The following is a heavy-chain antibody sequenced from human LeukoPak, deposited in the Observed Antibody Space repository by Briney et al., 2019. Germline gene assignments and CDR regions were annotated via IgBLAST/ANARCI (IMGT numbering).Heavy chain of an antibody. D-gene: IGHD2-2*01. J-gene: IGHJ5*02. Sequence: SETLSLTCAVYGGSFSGYYWSWIRQPPGKGLEWIGEINHSGSTNYNPSLKSRVTISVGTSKNQSSLKLSSVTAADTAVYYCAIHIVVVPAAKKKNWFDPWGQGTLVTVSS. CDR3: AIHIVVVPAAKKKNWFDP. CDR2: INHSGST. V-gene: IGHV4-34*01. CDR1: GGSFSGYY.